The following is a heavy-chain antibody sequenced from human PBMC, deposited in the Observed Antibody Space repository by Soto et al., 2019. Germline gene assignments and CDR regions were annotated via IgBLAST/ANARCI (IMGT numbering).Heavy chain of an antibody. V-gene: IGHV3-21*01. Sequence: EVQLVESGGGLVKPGGSLRLSCAASGFTFSSYSMNWVRQAPGKGLEWVSSISSSSSYIYYADSVKGRFTISRDNAKNALYLQMNSLRAADTAVYYCARRIAVAGNLDSWGQGTLVTVSS. CDR3: ARRIAVAGNLDS. D-gene: IGHD6-19*01. CDR1: GFTFSSYS. CDR2: ISSSSSYI. J-gene: IGHJ4*02.